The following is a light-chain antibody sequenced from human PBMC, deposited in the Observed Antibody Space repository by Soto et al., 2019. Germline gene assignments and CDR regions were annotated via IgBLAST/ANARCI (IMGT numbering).Light chain of an antibody. Sequence: QSVLTQPASVSGSPGQSITISCTRTSSDVGSFNFVSWYQQHPGKAPKVMIYEVTKRPSGVYDRFSGSKSGNTASLTSSGLQAEDEAEYYCCSDAGRSTYVFGTGTKLTVL. V-gene: IGLV2-23*02. CDR2: EVT. J-gene: IGLJ1*01. CDR3: CSDAGRSTYV. CDR1: SSDVGSFNF.